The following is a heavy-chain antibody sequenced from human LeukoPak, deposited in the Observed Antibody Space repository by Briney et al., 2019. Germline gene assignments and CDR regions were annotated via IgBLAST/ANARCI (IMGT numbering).Heavy chain of an antibody. CDR2: SYPGDSDT. CDR3: ARQGPQGWELLEVAFDI. V-gene: IGHV5-51*01. CDR1: GYSFTSYW. Sequence: PGKSRKISCKGSGYSFTSYWIGWVRPMPGKGLEWMGISYPGDSDTRYSPSFQGQVTISADKSISTAYLQWSSLKASDTAMYYCARQGPQGWELLEVAFDIWGQGTMVTVSS. J-gene: IGHJ3*02. D-gene: IGHD1-26*01.